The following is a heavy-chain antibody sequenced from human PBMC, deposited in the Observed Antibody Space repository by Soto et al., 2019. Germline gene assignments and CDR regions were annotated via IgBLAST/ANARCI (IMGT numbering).Heavy chain of an antibody. CDR1: GYTFSNFW. D-gene: IGHD6-13*01. CDR3: ARSPRSSPYFDY. CDR2: IYPGDHET. V-gene: IGHV5-51*01. J-gene: IGHJ4*02. Sequence: EFVKISCQCSGYTFSNFWIGWVRQLPGKGLEWMGIIYPGDHETRYNPSFHGKVTISADKSINTAYPQWNSLEASDTAFYFCARSPRSSPYFDYWGQGALVTVSS.